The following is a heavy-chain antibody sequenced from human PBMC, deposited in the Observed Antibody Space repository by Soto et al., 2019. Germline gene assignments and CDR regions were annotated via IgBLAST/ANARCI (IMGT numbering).Heavy chain of an antibody. V-gene: IGHV1-18*01. J-gene: IGHJ3*02. D-gene: IGHD3-22*01. CDR1: GYTFTSYG. Sequence: AAVNVSCKASGYTFTSYGISWVLQARGQGLEWMGWISAYNGNTNYAQKLQGRVTMTTDTSTSTAYMELRSLRSDDTAVYYCARVDFYDIRAEDSFDIWGQGTMVIVS. CDR3: ARVDFYDIRAEDSFDI. CDR2: ISAYNGNT.